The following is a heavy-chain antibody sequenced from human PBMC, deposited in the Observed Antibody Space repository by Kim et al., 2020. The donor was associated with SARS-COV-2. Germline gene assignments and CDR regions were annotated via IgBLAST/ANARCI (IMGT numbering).Heavy chain of an antibody. CDR2: GRT. V-gene: IGHV4-31*02. CDR3: AREWQGWFDP. Sequence: GRTYSHPTLTSRVTISVDTSKNQFSLKLSSVTAADTAVYYCAREWQGWFDPWGQGTLVTVSS. J-gene: IGHJ5*02.